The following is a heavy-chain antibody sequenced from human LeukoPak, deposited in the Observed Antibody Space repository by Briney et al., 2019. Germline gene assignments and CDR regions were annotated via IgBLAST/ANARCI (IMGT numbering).Heavy chain of an antibody. J-gene: IGHJ4*02. CDR3: ARSPSGSKPL. V-gene: IGHV3-30*02. CDR2: IRYDGSSE. Sequence: GGSLRLSCAASGFTFSSYGMHWVRQAPGKGLEWVAFIRYDGSSEYYADSVKGRFTISRDNAKNSLYLQMNSLRAEDTAVYYCARSPSGSKPLWGQGTLVTVSS. CDR1: GFTFSSYG. D-gene: IGHD3-10*01.